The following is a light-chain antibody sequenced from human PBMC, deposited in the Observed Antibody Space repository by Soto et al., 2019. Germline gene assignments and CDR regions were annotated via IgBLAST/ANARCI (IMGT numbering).Light chain of an antibody. CDR3: LQHNSYPLS. CDR2: GAY. V-gene: IGKV1-17*03. CDR1: QGISHY. J-gene: IGKJ4*01. Sequence: DIQMTQSPSTMSASVGDRVTITCRASQGISHYLAWFQQRPGKVPKRLITGAYTLESGVPSRFSGSGLGTEFTLTISSLQPEDFATYYCLQHNSYPLSVGGGTKVEMK.